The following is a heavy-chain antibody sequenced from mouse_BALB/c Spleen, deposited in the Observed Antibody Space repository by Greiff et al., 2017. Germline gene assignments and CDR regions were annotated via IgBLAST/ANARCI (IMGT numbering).Heavy chain of an antibody. CDR1: GYSITSGYY. CDR2: ISYDGSN. V-gene: IGHV3-6*02. J-gene: IGHJ3*01. CDR3: ARDGYDIGFAY. D-gene: IGHD2-2*01. Sequence: EVKLMESGPGLVKPSQSLSLTCSVTGYSITSGYYWNWIRQFPGNKLEWMGYISYDGSNNYNPSLKNRISITRDTSKNQFFLKLNSVTTEDTATYYCARDGYDIGFAYWGQGTLVTVSA.